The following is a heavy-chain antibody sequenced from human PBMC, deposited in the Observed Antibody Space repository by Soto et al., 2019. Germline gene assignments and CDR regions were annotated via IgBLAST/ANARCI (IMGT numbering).Heavy chain of an antibody. V-gene: IGHV3-66*01. Sequence: GGSLRLSCAASGFTVSSNYMSWVRQAPGKGLEWVSVIYSGGSTYYADSVKGRFTISRDNSKNTLYLQMNSLRAEDTAVYYCAGLGIAALGQSDPWGQGTLVTVSS. D-gene: IGHD6-13*01. J-gene: IGHJ5*02. CDR3: AGLGIAALGQSDP. CDR1: GFTVSSNY. CDR2: IYSGGST.